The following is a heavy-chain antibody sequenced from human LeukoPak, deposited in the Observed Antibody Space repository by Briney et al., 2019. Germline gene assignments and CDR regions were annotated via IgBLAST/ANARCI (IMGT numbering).Heavy chain of an antibody. CDR3: ARSPHRLIGHWFDP. J-gene: IGHJ5*02. CDR2: IFSSGNT. V-gene: IGHV4-4*07. Sequence: SETLSLTCTVSGGSINSYYWSWIRQPAGKGLEWIGRIFSSGNTIYNPSLQSRVTMSVDTSKNQFSLRLNSVTAADTAVYYCARSPHRLIGHWFDPWGQGTLVTVST. CDR1: GGSINSYY. D-gene: IGHD3-16*01.